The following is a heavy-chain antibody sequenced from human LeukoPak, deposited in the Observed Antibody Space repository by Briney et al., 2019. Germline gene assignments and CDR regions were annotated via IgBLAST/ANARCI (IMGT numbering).Heavy chain of an antibody. CDR2: IYHSGST. Sequence: PSQTLSLTCTVSGGSISSGGYYWSWIRQPPGKGLEWIGYIYHSGSTYYNPSLKSRVTISVDRSKNQFSLKLSSVTAADTAVYYCARREGPNTVTIKSGSNWFDPWGQGTLVTASS. J-gene: IGHJ5*02. CDR3: ARREGPNTVTIKSGSNWFDP. D-gene: IGHD4-17*01. CDR1: GGSISSGGYY. V-gene: IGHV4-30-2*01.